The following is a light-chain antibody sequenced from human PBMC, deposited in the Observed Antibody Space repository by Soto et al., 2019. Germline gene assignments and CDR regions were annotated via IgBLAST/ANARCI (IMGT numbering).Light chain of an antibody. CDR3: QVWDSGRDHVV. J-gene: IGLJ2*01. CDR1: NIGTKS. V-gene: IGLV3-21*04. CDR2: YDT. Sequence: SYELTQPPSVSVAPGNTARITCGGNNIGTKSVHWYQQKPGQAPVVVIYYDTDRPSGIPERFSGSNSGNTATLTISRVEAGDEADYYCQVWDSGRDHVVFGGGTKVTVL.